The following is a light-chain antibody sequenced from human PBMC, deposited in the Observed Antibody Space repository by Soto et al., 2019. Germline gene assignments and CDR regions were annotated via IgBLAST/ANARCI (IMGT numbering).Light chain of an antibody. J-gene: IGKJ2*01. CDR2: DAS. V-gene: IGKV3-11*01. CDR3: QHRSNWPRT. Sequence: EIVLTQSPATLSLSPGERATLSCRASQSVSTYLAWYQQKPGQAPRLLIYDASNSATGIPARFSGSGSGTDFTLTISSLEPEDFAVYYCQHRSNWPRTFGQGTKREIK. CDR1: QSVSTY.